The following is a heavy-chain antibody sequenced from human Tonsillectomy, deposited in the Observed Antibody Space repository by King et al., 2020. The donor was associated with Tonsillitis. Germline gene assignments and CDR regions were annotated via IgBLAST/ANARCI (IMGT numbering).Heavy chain of an antibody. V-gene: IGHV5-51*01. D-gene: IGHD1-26*01. CDR1: GYSFTNYW. Sequence: QLVQSGAEVKKPVESLKISCRGSGYSFTNYWIGWVRQMSGKGLEWMWSIYPGDSDPINSPSFHGQVTISADKAISTAYLQWSSLKASDTAMYYCARHYIVGALSGMDVWGQGTTVTVSS. CDR2: IYPGDSDP. J-gene: IGHJ6*02. CDR3: ARHYIVGALSGMDV.